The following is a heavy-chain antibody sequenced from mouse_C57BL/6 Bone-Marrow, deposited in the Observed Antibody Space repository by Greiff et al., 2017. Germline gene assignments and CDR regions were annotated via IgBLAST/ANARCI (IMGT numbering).Heavy chain of an antibody. Sequence: VHVKQSGPELVKPGASVKMSCKASGYTFTDYNMHWVKQRHGKSLEWLGYINPNNGGTSYNQKFKGKATLTVNKSSSTAYMELRSLTSEDSAVYYCARSWYDFDYWGQGTTLTVSS. CDR2: INPNNGGT. V-gene: IGHV1-22*01. D-gene: IGHD2-1*01. CDR1: GYTFTDYN. CDR3: ARSWYDFDY. J-gene: IGHJ2*01.